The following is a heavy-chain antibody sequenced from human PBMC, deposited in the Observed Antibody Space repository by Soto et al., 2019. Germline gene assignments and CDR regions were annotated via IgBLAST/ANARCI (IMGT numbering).Heavy chain of an antibody. Sequence: SETLSLTCTVSGGSISSGGYYWSWIRQHPGKGLEWIGYIYYSGSTYYNPSLKSRVTISVDTSKNQFSLKLSSVTAADTAVYYCARECMRNYYGSGIVWGQGTTVTVS. J-gene: IGHJ6*02. CDR1: GGSISSGGYY. CDR2: IYYSGST. D-gene: IGHD3-10*01. CDR3: ARECMRNYYGSGIV. V-gene: IGHV4-31*03.